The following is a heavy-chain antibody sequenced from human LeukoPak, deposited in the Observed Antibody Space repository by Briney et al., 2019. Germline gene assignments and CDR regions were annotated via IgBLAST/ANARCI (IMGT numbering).Heavy chain of an antibody. CDR1: GFTFSSYS. V-gene: IGHV3-30*18. CDR3: AKGLELPPATNDAFDI. J-gene: IGHJ3*02. Sequence: TGGSLRLSCAASGFTFSSYSMNWVRQAPGKGLEWVAVISYDGSNKYYADSVKGRFTISRDNSKNTLYLQMNSLRAEDTAVYYCAKGLELPPATNDAFDIWGQGTMVTVSS. CDR2: ISYDGSNK. D-gene: IGHD1-14*01.